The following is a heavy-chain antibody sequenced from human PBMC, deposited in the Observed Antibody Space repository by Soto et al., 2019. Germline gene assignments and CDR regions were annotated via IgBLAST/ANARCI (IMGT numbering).Heavy chain of an antibody. CDR3: ARVGQLVGSWFDP. CDR2: INPNSGGT. J-gene: IGHJ5*02. D-gene: IGHD6-6*01. CDR1: GYTFTGYY. V-gene: IGHV1-2*02. Sequence: GASVKGYCKASGYTFTGYYMHWVRQAPGQGLEWMGWINPNSGGTNYAQKFQGRVTMTRDTSISTAYMELSRLRSDDTAVYYCARVGQLVGSWFDPWGQGTLVTVSS.